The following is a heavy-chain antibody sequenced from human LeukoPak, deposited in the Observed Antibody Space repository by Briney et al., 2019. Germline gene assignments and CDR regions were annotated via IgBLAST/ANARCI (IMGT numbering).Heavy chain of an antibody. CDR3: ARPKCSGGSCYWSFFY. CDR1: GYTFTSYG. J-gene: IGHJ4*02. D-gene: IGHD2-15*01. V-gene: IGHV1-18*01. Sequence: ASVKVSCKASGYTFTSYGISWVRQAPGQGLEWMGWISAYNGNTNYAQKLQGRVTMTTDTSTSTAYMEPRSLRSDDTAVYYCARPKCSGGSCYWSFFYWGQGTLVTVSS. CDR2: ISAYNGNT.